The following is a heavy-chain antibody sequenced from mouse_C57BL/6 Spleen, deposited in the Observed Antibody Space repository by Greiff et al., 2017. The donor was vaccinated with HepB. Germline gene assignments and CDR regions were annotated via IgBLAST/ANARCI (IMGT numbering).Heavy chain of an antibody. V-gene: IGHV10-1*01. Sequence: EVKLMESGGGLVQPKGSLKLSCAASGFSFNTYAMNWVRQAPGKGLEWVARIRSKSNNYATYYADSVKDRFTISRDDSESMLYLQMNNLKTEDTAMYYCVRHNYGNYAMDYWGQGTSVTVSS. CDR2: IRSKSNNYAT. J-gene: IGHJ4*01. CDR3: VRHNYGNYAMDY. D-gene: IGHD1-1*01. CDR1: GFSFNTYA.